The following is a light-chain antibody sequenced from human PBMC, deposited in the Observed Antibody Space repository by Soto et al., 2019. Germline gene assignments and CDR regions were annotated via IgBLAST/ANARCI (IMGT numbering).Light chain of an antibody. CDR2: SAS. CDR3: QQANSFHRT. V-gene: IGKV1D-12*01. J-gene: IGKJ1*01. Sequence: DIQMTQSPSSVSASVGDRVTITCRASQAISTWLAWYQQNPGEAPKLLIYSASNWQSGVPSRFRGSGSGTDFTITISSLQHEDFATYYRQQANSFHRTFGQGTKVEI. CDR1: QAISTW.